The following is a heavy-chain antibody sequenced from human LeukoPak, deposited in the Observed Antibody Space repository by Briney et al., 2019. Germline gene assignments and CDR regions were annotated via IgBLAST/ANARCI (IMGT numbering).Heavy chain of an antibody. Sequence: GGSLRLSCAASGVTFPSYWMTWVRQAPGKGLEWVANIKQDGSEKYYVDSVKGRFTISRDNAKNSVYLQMNSLRAEDTAVYYCARRHHFGFLDSWGQGTLVTVSS. CDR3: ARRHHFGFLDS. V-gene: IGHV3-7*04. D-gene: IGHD3-10*01. CDR2: IKQDGSEK. CDR1: GVTFPSYW. J-gene: IGHJ4*02.